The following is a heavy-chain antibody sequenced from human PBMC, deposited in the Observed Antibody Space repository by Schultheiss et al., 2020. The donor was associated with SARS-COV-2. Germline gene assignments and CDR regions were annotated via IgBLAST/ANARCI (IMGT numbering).Heavy chain of an antibody. CDR2: ISSSSSYT. CDR3: AKTPRIAVAGSY. V-gene: IGHV3-21*05. CDR1: GFTFSSYG. Sequence: GGSLRLSCAASGFTFSSYGMHWVRQAPGKGLEWVSYISSSSSYTNYADSVKGRFTISRDNAKNSLYLQMNSLRAEDTAVYYCAKTPRIAVAGSYWGQGTLVTVSS. J-gene: IGHJ4*02. D-gene: IGHD6-19*01.